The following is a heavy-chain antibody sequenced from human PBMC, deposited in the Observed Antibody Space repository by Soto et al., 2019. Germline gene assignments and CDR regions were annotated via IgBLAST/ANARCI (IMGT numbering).Heavy chain of an antibody. Sequence: QVQLVESGGGVVQPGRSLRLSCAASGFTFSSYGMHWVRQXPXXXXEWVAVIWYDGSNKYYVDSVKGRFTISRDNXXXXXXXXXXXXXXXXXXXXXXXXXXXXXXXELDYWGQGTLVTVSS. J-gene: IGHJ4*02. V-gene: IGHV3-33*01. CDR3: XXXXXXXXXELDY. CDR2: IWYDGSNK. CDR1: GFTFSSYG.